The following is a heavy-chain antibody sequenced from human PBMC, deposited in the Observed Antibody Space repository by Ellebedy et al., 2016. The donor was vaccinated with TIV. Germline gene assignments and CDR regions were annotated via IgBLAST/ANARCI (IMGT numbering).Heavy chain of an antibody. V-gene: IGHV1-8*01. D-gene: IGHD2-15*01. CDR3: ARLASYMADMDV. CDR2: MNPNSGNT. J-gene: IGHJ6*02. Sequence: AASVKVSCKASGYTFTSYDINWVRQATGQGLEWMGWMNPNSGNTGYAQKFQGRVTITADKSTSTAYMELSSLISEDTAVYYCARLASYMADMDVWGQGTTVTVSS. CDR1: GYTFTSYD.